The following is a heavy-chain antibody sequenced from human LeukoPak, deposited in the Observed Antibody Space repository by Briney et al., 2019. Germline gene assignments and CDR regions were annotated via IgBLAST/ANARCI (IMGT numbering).Heavy chain of an antibody. CDR3: TKALNWGSTFEAFDI. CDR1: GFTFKNYA. J-gene: IGHJ3*02. Sequence: GGSLRLSCAASGFTFKNYAMSWVRQAPGEGLEWVSTIAGVAVDSYYAASVKGRFTISRDISRETVYLQMDRLRGDDTAVYYCTKALNWGSTFEAFDIWGQRTVVTVSS. CDR2: IAGVAVDS. D-gene: IGHD7-27*01. V-gene: IGHV3-23*01.